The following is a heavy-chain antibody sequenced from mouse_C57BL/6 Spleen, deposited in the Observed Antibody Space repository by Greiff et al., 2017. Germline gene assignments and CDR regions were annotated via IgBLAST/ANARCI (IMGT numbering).Heavy chain of an antibody. Sequence: VQLQQSGPELVKPGASVKISCKASGYAFSGSWMNWVKQRPGKGLEWIGRIYPGDGDTNYNGKFKGKATLTTDKSSSTAYMQRSSLTSEDSAVYFCATPFAYWGQGTLVTVSA. CDR1: GYAFSGSW. CDR3: ATPFAY. V-gene: IGHV1-82*01. CDR2: IYPGDGDT. J-gene: IGHJ3*01.